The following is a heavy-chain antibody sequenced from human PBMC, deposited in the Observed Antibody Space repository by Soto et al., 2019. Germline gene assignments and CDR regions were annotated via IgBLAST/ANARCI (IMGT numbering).Heavy chain of an antibody. CDR3: ARDARYYSGYDY. Sequence: ASVKVSCKASGYTFTGYYMHWVRQAPGQGLEWMGWINPNSGGTNYAQKFQGWVIMTRDTSISTAYMELSRLRSDDTAVYYCARDARYYSGYDYWGQGTLVTVSS. J-gene: IGHJ4*02. CDR1: GYTFTGYY. CDR2: INPNSGGT. V-gene: IGHV1-2*04. D-gene: IGHD5-12*01.